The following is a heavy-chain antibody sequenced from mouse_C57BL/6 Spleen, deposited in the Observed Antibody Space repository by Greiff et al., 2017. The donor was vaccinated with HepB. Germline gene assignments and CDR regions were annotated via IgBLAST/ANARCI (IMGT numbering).Heavy chain of an antibody. D-gene: IGHD1-1*01. CDR1: GYTFTDYN. V-gene: IGHV1-22*01. CDR3: ARGHYYYGSSYDYAMDY. Sequence: VHVKQSGPELVKPGASVKMSCKASGYTFTDYNMHWVKQSHGKSLEWIGYINPNNGGTSYNQKFKGKATLTVNKSSSTAYMELRSLTSEDSAVYYCARGHYYYGSSYDYAMDYWGQGTSVTVSS. CDR2: INPNNGGT. J-gene: IGHJ4*01.